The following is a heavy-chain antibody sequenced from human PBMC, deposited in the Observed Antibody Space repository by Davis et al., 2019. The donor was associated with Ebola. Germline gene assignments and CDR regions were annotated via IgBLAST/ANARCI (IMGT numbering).Heavy chain of an antibody. CDR3: ARDSDYSNDSDLYYYYNYMDV. CDR2: ISGGGGTT. D-gene: IGHD4-11*01. CDR1: GISFSSYV. Sequence: GESLKISCEASGISFSSYVMNWVRQAPGKGLEWVSGISGGGGTTYYADSVKGRFTTSRDNARNTLYLQMNSLRAEDTAVYYCARDSDYSNDSDLYYYYNYMDVWGKGTTVTVSS. V-gene: IGHV3-23*01. J-gene: IGHJ6*03.